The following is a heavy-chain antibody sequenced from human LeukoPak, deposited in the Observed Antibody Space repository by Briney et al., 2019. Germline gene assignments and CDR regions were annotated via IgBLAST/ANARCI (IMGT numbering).Heavy chain of an antibody. Sequence: GEFLKISCKGSGYSFARYWIGWVRQMPGKGLEWMGIIYPGDSDTRYSPSFQGQVTISADKSISTAYLQWSSLKASDTAMYYCASRGVGYSYGYGFDYWGQGTLVTVSS. V-gene: IGHV5-51*01. CDR3: ASRGVGYSYGYGFDY. J-gene: IGHJ4*02. D-gene: IGHD5-18*01. CDR2: IYPGDSDT. CDR1: GYSFARYW.